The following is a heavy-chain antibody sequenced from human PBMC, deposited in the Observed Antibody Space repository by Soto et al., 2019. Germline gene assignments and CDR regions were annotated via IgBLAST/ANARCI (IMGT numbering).Heavy chain of an antibody. V-gene: IGHV1-18*01. Sequence: ASVKVSCKASGYTFTSYGISWVRQAPGQGLEWMGWISAYNGNTNYAQKLQGRVTMTTDTSTSTAYMELRSLRSDDTAVYYCAREERRVFWSGYYSDGMDVWGQGTTVTVS. D-gene: IGHD3-3*01. CDR3: AREERRVFWSGYYSDGMDV. CDR2: ISAYNGNT. CDR1: GYTFTSYG. J-gene: IGHJ6*02.